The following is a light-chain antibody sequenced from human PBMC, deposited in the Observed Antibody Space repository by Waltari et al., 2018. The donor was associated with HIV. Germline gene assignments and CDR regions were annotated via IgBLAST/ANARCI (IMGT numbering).Light chain of an antibody. Sequence: QSALTQPASVSGSPGQSIVLPCTDSSSHIGHYDYVSWYQQYPSQAPKALFYEVTSRPSGTSSRFSGSKSATTAFLAISKLQTDDEADYFCSSYTRRGTVVFGGGTRLTVL. CDR3: SSYTRRGTVV. J-gene: IGLJ2*01. V-gene: IGLV2-14*01. CDR1: SSHIGHYDY. CDR2: EVT.